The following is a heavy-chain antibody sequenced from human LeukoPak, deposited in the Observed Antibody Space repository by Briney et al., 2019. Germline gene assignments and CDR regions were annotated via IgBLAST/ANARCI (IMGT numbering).Heavy chain of an antibody. V-gene: IGHV2-5*02. CDR1: GFSLSTTGVG. D-gene: IGHD3-22*01. CDR2: IFWDDDK. Sequence: SGPTLVNPTQTLTLTCTFSGFSLSTTGVGVGWIRQPPGKALEWLALIFWDDDKRYSPSLKSGLTISRDTSKNQVVLTMTNMDPVDTATYYCAHFSHYYDSSGYKYYFDYWGQGTLVTVSS. CDR3: AHFSHYYDSSGYKYYFDY. J-gene: IGHJ4*02.